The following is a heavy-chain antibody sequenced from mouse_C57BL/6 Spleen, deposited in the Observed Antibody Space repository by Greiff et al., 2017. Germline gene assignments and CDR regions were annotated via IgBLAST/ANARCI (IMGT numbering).Heavy chain of an antibody. CDR1: GYAFTNYL. CDR2: INPGSGGT. Sequence: QVQLQQSGAELVRPGTSVTVSCKASGYAFTNYLIEWVKQRPGQGLEWIGVINPGSGGTNYNEKFKGKATLTADKSSSTDYMQLSSLTSEDSAVCFCARGVWGAMDYWGTGTSVTVSS. J-gene: IGHJ4*01. CDR3: ARGVWGAMDY. V-gene: IGHV1-54*01.